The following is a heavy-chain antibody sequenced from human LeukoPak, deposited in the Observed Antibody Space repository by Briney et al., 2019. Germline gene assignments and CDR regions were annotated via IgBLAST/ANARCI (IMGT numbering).Heavy chain of an antibody. D-gene: IGHD5-18*01. V-gene: IGHV3-69-1*02. CDR3: ARRGDTPMIGDH. CDR2: LSNTGNI. J-gene: IGHJ4*02. CDR1: GFTFSGYG. Sequence: KSGGSLRLSCAASGFTFSGYGMNWVRQAPGKGLEWLSDLSNTGNIHCPQSVKSRFTNTRDNAKNSLYLPMDGLRAEDTAVYYCARRGDTPMIGDHWGQGILVTVAS.